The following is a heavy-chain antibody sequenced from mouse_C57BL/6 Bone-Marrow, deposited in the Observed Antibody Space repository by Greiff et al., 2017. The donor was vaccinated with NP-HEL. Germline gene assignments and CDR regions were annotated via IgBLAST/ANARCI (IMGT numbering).Heavy chain of an antibody. CDR2: INYDGSST. V-gene: IGHV5-16*01. CDR1: GFTFSDYY. CDR3: ARGGVYYDH. J-gene: IGHJ2*01. Sequence: EVKLVESEGGLVQPGSSMKLSCTASGFTFSDYYMAWVRQVPEKGLEWVANINYDGSSTYYLDSLKSRFIISRDNAKNILYLQMSSLKSEDTATYYCARGGVYYDHWGQGTTLTVSS.